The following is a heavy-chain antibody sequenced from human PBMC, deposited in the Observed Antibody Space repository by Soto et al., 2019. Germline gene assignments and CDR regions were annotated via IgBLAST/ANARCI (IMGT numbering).Heavy chain of an antibody. V-gene: IGHV3-23*01. Sequence: EVQLLESGGGLVQPGGSLRLSCAASGFSFTIFAMSWVRQAPGKGLEWVSAVSGSGSTTYYADSVKGRFTISRDNSKKTSYLYMNSLRADDTAVYYCAKDPRYYDGGGYYDYWGQGALVTVSS. CDR1: GFSFTIFA. CDR2: VSGSGSTT. J-gene: IGHJ4*02. D-gene: IGHD3-22*01. CDR3: AKDPRYYDGGGYYDY.